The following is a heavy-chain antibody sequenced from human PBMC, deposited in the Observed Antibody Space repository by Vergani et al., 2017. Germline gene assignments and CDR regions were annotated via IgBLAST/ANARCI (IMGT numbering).Heavy chain of an antibody. Sequence: EVQLVESGGGLVKPGGSLRLSCAASGFTFSSYWMHWVRQAPGKGLVWVSRINSDGSSTSYADSVKGRFTISRDNAKNTLYLQMNSLRAEDTAVYYCARGDTVIRDYVIYESWFDPWGQGTLVTVSS. J-gene: IGHJ5*02. V-gene: IGHV3-74*02. CDR3: ARGDTVIRDYVIYESWFDP. CDR2: INSDGSST. D-gene: IGHD4-17*01. CDR1: GFTFSSYW.